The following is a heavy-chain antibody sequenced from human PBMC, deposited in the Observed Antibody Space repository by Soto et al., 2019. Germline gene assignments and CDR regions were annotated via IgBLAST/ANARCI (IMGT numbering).Heavy chain of an antibody. V-gene: IGHV4-59*01. CDR2: IYYSGST. D-gene: IGHD3-22*01. J-gene: IGHJ4*02. Sequence: PSETLSLTCTVSGGSISSYYWSWIRQPPGKGLEWIGYIYYSGSTNYNPSLKSRVTISVDTSKNQFSLKLSSVTAADTAVYYCARLPDSSGYYLGYFDYWGQGTLVTVS. CDR3: ARLPDSSGYYLGYFDY. CDR1: GGSISSYY.